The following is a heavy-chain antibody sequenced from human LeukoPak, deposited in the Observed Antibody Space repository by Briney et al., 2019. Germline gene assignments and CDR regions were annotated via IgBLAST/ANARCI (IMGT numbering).Heavy chain of an antibody. D-gene: IGHD2-2*01. CDR3: AKGVSTVVVPAAIGGYGAY. CDR1: GFTFSSYA. CDR2: ISGSGGST. Sequence: GGSLRLSCAASGFTFSSYAMSWVRQAPGKGLEWVSAISGSGGSTYYADSVKGRFTISRDNSKNTLYLQMNSLRAEDTAVYYCAKGVSTVVVPAAIGGYGAYWGQGTLVTVSS. J-gene: IGHJ4*02. V-gene: IGHV3-23*01.